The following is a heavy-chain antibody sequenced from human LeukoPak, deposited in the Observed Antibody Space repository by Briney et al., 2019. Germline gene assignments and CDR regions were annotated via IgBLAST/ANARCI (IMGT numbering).Heavy chain of an antibody. D-gene: IGHD2-2*01. J-gene: IGHJ6*03. CDR3: ARWYCSSNTCYHMDV. Sequence: PSETLSLTCTVSGGSISSYYWSWLRQPPGGGLEWLGYIYYSGSSSYNPSLKSRVTMSVDTSKNQLSLKLSSVTAADTAVYYCARWYCSSNTCYHMDVWGKGTTVTVSS. CDR1: GGSISSYY. V-gene: IGHV4-59*01. CDR2: IYYSGSS.